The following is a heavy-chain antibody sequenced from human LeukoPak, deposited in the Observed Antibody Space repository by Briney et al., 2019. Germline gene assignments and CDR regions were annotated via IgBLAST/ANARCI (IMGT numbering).Heavy chain of an antibody. V-gene: IGHV4-59*01. Sequence: SETLSLTCTVSGGSISSYYWSWIRQPLGKGLEWIGYIYYSGSTNYNPSLKSRVTISVDTSKNQFSLKLSSVTAADTAVYYCAREYCSSTSCYNWFDPWGQGTLVTVSS. J-gene: IGHJ5*02. CDR2: IYYSGST. CDR3: AREYCSSTSCYNWFDP. CDR1: GGSISSYY. D-gene: IGHD2-2*01.